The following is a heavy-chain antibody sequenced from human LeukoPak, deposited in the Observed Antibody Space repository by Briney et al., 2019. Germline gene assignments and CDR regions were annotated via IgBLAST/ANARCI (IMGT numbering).Heavy chain of an antibody. V-gene: IGHV1-18*01. D-gene: IGHD3-10*01. CDR1: GYTFTTYG. J-gene: IGHJ4*02. CDR2: ISAYIGNT. Sequence: ASVKVSCKASGYTFTTYGISWVRQAPGQGLEWMGWISAYIGNTNYAQKFQGRVTMTRDTSTSTVYMELSSLRSEDTAFYYCARDLAYYYGSGNFYSRDYWGQGTLITVSS. CDR3: ARDLAYYYGSGNFYSRDY.